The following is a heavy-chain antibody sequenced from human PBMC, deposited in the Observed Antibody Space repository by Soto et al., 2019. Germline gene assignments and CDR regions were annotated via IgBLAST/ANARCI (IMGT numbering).Heavy chain of an antibody. Sequence: ASGPTLVNPTQPLTLACTVSGFSLSTSGVAVGWIRQPPGKALEWLAVIYGNDNKQYSASLNTRLTITKDTSKNQVVLTMTNMDPVDTATYYCAHRRNTAGRCWFDPWGQGTPVTVAS. V-gene: IGHV2-5*01. J-gene: IGHJ5*02. CDR3: AHRRNTAGRCWFDP. CDR1: GFSLSTSGVA. D-gene: IGHD6-6*01. CDR2: IYGNDNK.